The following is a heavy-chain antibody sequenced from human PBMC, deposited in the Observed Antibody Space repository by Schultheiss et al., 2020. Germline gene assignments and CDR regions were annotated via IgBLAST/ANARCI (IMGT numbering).Heavy chain of an antibody. CDR3: ARVLNYYDSSGYYPQIMDV. Sequence: SETLSLTCAVYGGSFSGYYWSWIRQPPGKGLEWIGEIYHSGSTNYNPSLKSRVTISVDTSKNQFSLKLSSVTAADTAVYYCARVLNYYDSSGYYPQIMDVWGQGTTVTVSS. D-gene: IGHD3-22*01. V-gene: IGHV4-34*01. CDR1: GGSFSGYY. CDR2: IYHSGST. J-gene: IGHJ6*02.